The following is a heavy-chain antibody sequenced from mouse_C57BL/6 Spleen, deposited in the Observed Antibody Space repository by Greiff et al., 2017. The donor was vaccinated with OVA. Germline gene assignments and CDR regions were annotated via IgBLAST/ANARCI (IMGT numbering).Heavy chain of an antibody. J-gene: IGHJ4*01. V-gene: IGHV3-6*01. CDR2: ISYDGSN. D-gene: IGHD1-1*01. CDR3: ARVGGSSPYYYAMDY. CDR1: GYSITSGYY. Sequence: EVKVEESGPGLVKPSQSLSLTCSVTGYSITSGYYWNWIRQFPGNKLEWMGYISYDGSNNYNPSLKNRISITRDTSKNQFFLKLNSVTTEDTATYYCARVGGSSPYYYAMDYWGQGTSVTVSS.